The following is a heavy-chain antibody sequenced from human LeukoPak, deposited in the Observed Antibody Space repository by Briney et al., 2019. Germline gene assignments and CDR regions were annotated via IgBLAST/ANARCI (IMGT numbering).Heavy chain of an antibody. CDR3: ARLGIKFQNWFDP. CDR1: GGSISSGGYY. J-gene: IGHJ5*02. CDR2: IYHSGST. V-gene: IGHV4-30-2*01. Sequence: SQTLSLTCTVSGGSISSGGYYWSWIRQPPGKGLEWIGYIYHSGSTYYNPSLKSRVTISVDRSKNQFPLKLSSVTAADTAVYYCARLGIKFQNWFDPWGQGTLVTVSS. D-gene: IGHD3-10*01.